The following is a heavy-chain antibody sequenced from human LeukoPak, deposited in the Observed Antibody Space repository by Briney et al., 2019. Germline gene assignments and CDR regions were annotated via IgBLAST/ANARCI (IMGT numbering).Heavy chain of an antibody. Sequence: PGGSLRLSCAASGFTFSSYSMNWVRQAPGKGLVWVSRISSDGSSTTYADSVKGRFTISRDNAKNTLYLQMNSLRAEDTAVYYCARDKAHGMDVWGQGTTVTVSS. V-gene: IGHV3-74*03. J-gene: IGHJ6*02. CDR1: GFTFSSYS. CDR2: ISSDGSST. CDR3: ARDKAHGMDV.